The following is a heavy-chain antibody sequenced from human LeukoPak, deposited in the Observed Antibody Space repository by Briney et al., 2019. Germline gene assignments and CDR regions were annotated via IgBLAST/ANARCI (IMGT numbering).Heavy chain of an antibody. CDR2: INHSVST. CDR1: GGSFSVYY. CDR3: AYSYYGSGSYKN. J-gene: IGHJ4*02. V-gene: IGHV4-34*01. D-gene: IGHD3-10*01. Sequence: SETLSLTCAVYGGSFSVYYWSWIRPPPGKGLGWIGEINHSVSTNYNPSLKRRVTISVDTCKNQFSLKLRSVTAADTAVYYCAYSYYGSGSYKNWGQGTLVTVSS.